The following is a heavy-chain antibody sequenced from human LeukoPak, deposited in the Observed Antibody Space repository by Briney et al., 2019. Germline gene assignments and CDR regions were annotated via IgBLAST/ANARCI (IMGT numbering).Heavy chain of an antibody. CDR2: INHSGST. CDR3: ARGQWIAAAGTFDY. J-gene: IGHJ4*02. D-gene: IGHD6-13*01. Sequence: SETLSLTCAVYGGSLSGYYWSWIRQPPGKGLEWIGEINHSGSTNYNPSLKSRVTISVDTSKNQFSLKLSSVTAADTAVYYCARGQWIAAAGTFDYWGQGTLVTVSS. V-gene: IGHV4-34*01. CDR1: GGSLSGYY.